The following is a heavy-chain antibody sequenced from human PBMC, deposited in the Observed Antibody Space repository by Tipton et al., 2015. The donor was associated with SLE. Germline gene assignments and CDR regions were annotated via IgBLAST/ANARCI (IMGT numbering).Heavy chain of an antibody. CDR1: GDSFSSGSSS. CDR2: IYASGST. CDR3: ARDRRGWYFDL. Sequence: TLSLTCTVSGDSFSSGSSSWNWVRQPAGKGLEWIGRIYASGSTNYNPSLKSRVTTSVDTSKNQFSLKLSSVTAADTAVYYCARDRRGWYFDLWGRGTLVTVSS. D-gene: IGHD3-10*01. J-gene: IGHJ2*01. V-gene: IGHV4-61*02.